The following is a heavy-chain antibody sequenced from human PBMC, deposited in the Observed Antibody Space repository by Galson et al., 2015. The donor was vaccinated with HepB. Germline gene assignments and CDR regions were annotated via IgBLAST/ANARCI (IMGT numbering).Heavy chain of an antibody. J-gene: IGHJ3*02. CDR3: AKEVGGAAFDI. CDR2: ISYDGSNK. D-gene: IGHD3-10*01. Sequence: SLRLSGAASGFNFSSSGMHWAGQAPGKGLEWVAVISYDGSNKYYVDSVKGRFAISRDNSKNTLYVQMNSLRAEDTAVYYCAKEVGGAAFDIWGQGTMVTVSS. CDR1: GFNFSSSG. V-gene: IGHV3-30*18.